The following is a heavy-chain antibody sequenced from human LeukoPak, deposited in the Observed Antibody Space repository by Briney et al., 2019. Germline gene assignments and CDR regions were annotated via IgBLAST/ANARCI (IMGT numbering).Heavy chain of an antibody. D-gene: IGHD7-27*01. CDR2: IWYDGSYK. V-gene: IGHV3-33*06. CDR1: GFTFSTSG. CDR3: AKDSAGGLGTNFDY. J-gene: IGHJ4*02. Sequence: GGSLRLSXAASGFTFSTSGMHWVGQSPGKGLEWVAVIWYDGSYKYYADSVKGRFTISRDNSKDTLYLQMNSLRDEDTAVYYCAKDSAGGLGTNFDYWGQGTLVAVSS.